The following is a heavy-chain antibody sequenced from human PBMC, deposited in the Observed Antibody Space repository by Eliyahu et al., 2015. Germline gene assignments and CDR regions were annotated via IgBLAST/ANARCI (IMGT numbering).Heavy chain of an antibody. J-gene: IGHJ4*02. CDR3: ARVVPTTRLIDY. CDR2: VSYTGTT. Sequence: QVQLQESGPGLVRPSETLSLTCPLSRASIGNYYYSWVRQPPGKELEWIGYVSYTGTTNYNPSLNSRVTISFDTSKSHFSLKLSSVTAADTAVYYCARVVPTTRLIDYWGQGTLVTVSS. V-gene: IGHV4-59*01. D-gene: IGHD5-12*01. CDR1: RASIGNYY.